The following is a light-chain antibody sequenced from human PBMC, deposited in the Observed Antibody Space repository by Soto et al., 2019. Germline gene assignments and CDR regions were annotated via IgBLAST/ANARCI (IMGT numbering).Light chain of an antibody. J-gene: IGLJ3*02. CDR2: ENN. Sequence: QSVLTQPPSVSAAPGQKVTISCSGSSSNIGNNYVSWYQQLPGTAPKLLIYENNKRPSGIPDRFSGSKSGTSATLGITGLQTGDEADYYCGTWDSSLSWGVFGGGTKLTVL. V-gene: IGLV1-51*02. CDR1: SSNIGNNY. CDR3: GTWDSSLSWGV.